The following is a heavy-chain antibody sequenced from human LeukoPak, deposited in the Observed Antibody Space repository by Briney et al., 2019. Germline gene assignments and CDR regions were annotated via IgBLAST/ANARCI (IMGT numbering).Heavy chain of an antibody. D-gene: IGHD3-10*01. V-gene: IGHV3-48*04. CDR1: GFTFSDYS. J-gene: IGHJ4*02. CDR3: AKHLWRDLVSFGEGYYFGY. Sequence: GGSLRLSCTASGFTFSDYSMNWVRQAPGKGLEWVSYISSISTTKYYADSVKGRFTISRDNAKNSLYLHMNSLRAEDTAVYYCAKHLWRDLVSFGEGYYFGYWGQGTLVTVSS. CDR2: ISSISTTK.